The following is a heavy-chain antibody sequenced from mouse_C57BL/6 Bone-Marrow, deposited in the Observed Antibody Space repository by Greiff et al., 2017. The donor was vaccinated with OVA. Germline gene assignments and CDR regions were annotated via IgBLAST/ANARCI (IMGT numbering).Heavy chain of an antibody. J-gene: IGHJ3*01. V-gene: IGHV1-55*01. CDR1: GYTFTSYW. D-gene: IGHD1-1*01. CDR2: IYPGSGST. CDR3: ARQCGSSWSAY. Sequence: QVQLQQPGAELVKPGASVKMSCKASGYTFTSYWITWVKQRPRQGLEWIGDIYPGSGSTNYNEKFKSKATLTVDTSSSTAYMQLSSLTSEDSAVYYCARQCGSSWSAYWGQGTLVTVSA.